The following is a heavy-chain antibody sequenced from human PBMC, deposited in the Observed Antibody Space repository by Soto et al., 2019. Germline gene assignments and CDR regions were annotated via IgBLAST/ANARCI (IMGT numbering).Heavy chain of an antibody. Sequence: ALRLSCEASGFTFRDYGMHWVRQAPGEGLEWVAVIWYDGSYKYNGDSVKGRFTISRDNSKNTLFLQINSLRAEDTAVYYCAKDIHTMEPSWGPGTLVTVS. CDR1: GFTFRDYG. CDR3: AKDIHTMEPS. J-gene: IGHJ5*02. V-gene: IGHV3-33*06. CDR2: IWYDGSYK. D-gene: IGHD3-10*01.